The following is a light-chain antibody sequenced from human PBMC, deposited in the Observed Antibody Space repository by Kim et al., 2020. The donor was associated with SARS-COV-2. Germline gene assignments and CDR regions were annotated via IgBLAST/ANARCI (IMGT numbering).Light chain of an antibody. J-gene: IGLJ3*02. CDR3: QTWGTGMRV. CDR2: LNSDGSH. V-gene: IGLV4-69*01. CDR1: SGHSSYA. Sequence: SVKLTCTLSSGHSSYAIAWHQQQPEKGPRYLMKLNSDGSHSKGDGIPDRFSGSSSGAERYLTISSLQSEDEADYYCQTWGTGMRVFGGGTQLTVL.